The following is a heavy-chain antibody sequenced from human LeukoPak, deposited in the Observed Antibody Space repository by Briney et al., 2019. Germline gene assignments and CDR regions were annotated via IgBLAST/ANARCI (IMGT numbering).Heavy chain of an antibody. V-gene: IGHV4-59*01. D-gene: IGHD1/OR15-1a*01. CDR2: IYYSGST. CDR3: ARDRGTGHVDY. J-gene: IGHJ4*02. Sequence: SETLSLTCTVSGGSISSYYWSWIQQPPGKGLEWIGYIYYSGSTNYNPSLKSRVTISVDTSKNQFSLKLSSVTAADTAVYYCARDRGTGHVDYWGQGTLVTVSS. CDR1: GGSISSYY.